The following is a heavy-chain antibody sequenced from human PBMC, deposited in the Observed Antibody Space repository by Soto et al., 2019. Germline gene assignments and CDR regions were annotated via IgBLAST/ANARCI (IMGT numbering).Heavy chain of an antibody. V-gene: IGHV3-30-3*01. D-gene: IGHD3-22*01. J-gene: IGHJ4*02. CDR3: ARGSEYYDSSGHFDY. Sequence: GGSLRLSCAASGFTFSSYAMHWVRQAPGKGLEWVAVISYDGSNKYYADSVKGRFTISRDNSKNTLYLQMNSLRAEDTAVYYCARGSEYYDSSGHFDYWGQGTLVTVSS. CDR2: ISYDGSNK. CDR1: GFTFSSYA.